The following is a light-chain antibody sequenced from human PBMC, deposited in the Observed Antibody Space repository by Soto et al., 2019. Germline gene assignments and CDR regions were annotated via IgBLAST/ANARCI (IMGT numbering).Light chain of an antibody. CDR2: EVS. V-gene: IGLV2-14*01. Sequence: QSALTQPASVSGSPGQSITISCTGTSSDVGGYNYVSWYQQHPGKAPKLMIYEVSNRPSGVSNRFSGSKSGNTASLTISGLQAEDEADSYCSSYTSSSTVVFGGGTNLTVL. CDR3: SSYTSSSTVV. J-gene: IGLJ2*01. CDR1: SSDVGGYNY.